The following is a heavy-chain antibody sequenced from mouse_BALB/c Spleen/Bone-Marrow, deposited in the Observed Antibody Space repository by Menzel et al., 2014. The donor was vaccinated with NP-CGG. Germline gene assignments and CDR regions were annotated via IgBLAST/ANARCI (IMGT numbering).Heavy chain of an antibody. CDR1: GYTFTSSW. CDR2: IHPNSSNT. Sequence: QVQLKDSGSVLVRPGVSVKLSCKASGYTFTSSWMHWAKQRPGQGLEWIGEIHPNSSNTNYNEKFKGKATLTVDTSSSTAYVDLNSLTSEDSAVYYCALGLPYFDYWGQGTTLTVSS. V-gene: IGHV1S130*01. CDR3: ALGLPYFDY. J-gene: IGHJ2*01. D-gene: IGHD4-1*01.